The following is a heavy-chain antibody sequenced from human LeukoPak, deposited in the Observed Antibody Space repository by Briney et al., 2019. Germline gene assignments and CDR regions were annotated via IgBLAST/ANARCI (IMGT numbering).Heavy chain of an antibody. CDR2: IYSGGNT. V-gene: IGHV3-53*01. CDR1: GLTVSSNS. D-gene: IGHD1-1*01. CDR3: ARDSRTGKGDYDY. Sequence: GGSLRLTCADSGLTVSSNSMSWVRQAPGKGLEWVSIIYSGGNTFYADSVKGRFTISRDNSKNTLYLRRNSLRTEDTAVYYCARDSRTGKGDYDYWGQGTLVTVSS. J-gene: IGHJ4*02.